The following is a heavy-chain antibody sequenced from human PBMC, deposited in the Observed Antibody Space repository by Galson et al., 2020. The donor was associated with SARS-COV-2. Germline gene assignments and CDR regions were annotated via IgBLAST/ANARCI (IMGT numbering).Heavy chain of an antibody. CDR3: ARVDWRYGWGSYPFDY. D-gene: IGHD3-10*01. J-gene: IGHJ4*02. Sequence: SETLSLTCSVSGGSINSHYWSWIRQPPGKGLEWIGFVYYSGSTNYNPSLKSRVTISVDRSKKQFSLKLSSVTAADTAVYYCARVDWRYGWGSYPFDYWGQGILVPVSS. V-gene: IGHV4-59*11. CDR2: VYYSGST. CDR1: GGSINSHY.